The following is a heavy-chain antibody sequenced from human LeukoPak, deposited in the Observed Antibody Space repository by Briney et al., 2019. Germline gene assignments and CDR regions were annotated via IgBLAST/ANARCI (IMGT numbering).Heavy chain of an antibody. D-gene: IGHD3-10*01. V-gene: IGHV4-39*07. CDR1: GGSISRYY. Sequence: PSETLSLTCTVSGGSISRYYWGWIRQPPGKGLEWIGSISYSGSTYYNPSLKGRVTISVDTSKNQFSLKVSSVTAADTAVYYCARRPSGFDPWGQGTLVTVSS. CDR2: ISYSGST. J-gene: IGHJ5*02. CDR3: ARRPSGFDP.